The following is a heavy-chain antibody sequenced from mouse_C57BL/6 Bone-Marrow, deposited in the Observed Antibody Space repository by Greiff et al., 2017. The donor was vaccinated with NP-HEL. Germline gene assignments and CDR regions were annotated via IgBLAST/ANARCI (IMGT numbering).Heavy chain of an antibody. CDR1: GYTFTEYT. Sequence: QVQLQQSGAELARPGASVKLSCKASGYTFTEYTIHWVKQRSGQGLEWIGWFYPGSGSIKYNEKFKDKATLTADKSSSTVYMELSRLTSEDSAVYFCARHEDRSYYSNYRFAYWGQGTLVTVSA. CDR2: FYPGSGSI. D-gene: IGHD2-5*01. V-gene: IGHV1-62-2*01. CDR3: ARHEDRSYYSNYRFAY. J-gene: IGHJ3*01.